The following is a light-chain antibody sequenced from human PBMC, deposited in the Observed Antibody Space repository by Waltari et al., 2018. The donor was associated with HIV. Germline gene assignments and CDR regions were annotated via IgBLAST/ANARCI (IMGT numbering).Light chain of an antibody. V-gene: IGLV1-51*01. CDR3: GTWDSSLNARV. Sequence: QSMLTQPPLVSAAPGQTVTISCSGSSSNLAKPYVSWSQHLPGSAPRLVIYENDDRPLGLPDRFSGSQSGAAATLVITGLQTGDECDYYCGTWDSSLNARVFGGGTKLTVL. CDR1: SSNLAKPY. CDR2: END. J-gene: IGLJ3*02.